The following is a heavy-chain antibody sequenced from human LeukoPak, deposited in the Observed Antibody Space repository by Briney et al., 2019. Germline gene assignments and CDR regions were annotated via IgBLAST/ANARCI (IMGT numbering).Heavy chain of an antibody. V-gene: IGHV4-30-4*01. CDR2: IYNNGRT. CDR3: ARGRSSSWSSFDY. D-gene: IGHD6-13*01. CDR1: GGSISSSSYY. J-gene: IGHJ4*02. Sequence: PSETLSPTCTVSGGSISSSSYYWSWIRQPPGKGLEWIGYIYNNGRTYYNPSLKSRVTISVDTSKNLFSLKVSSVTAADAAVYYCARGRSSSWSSFDYWGQGTLVTVSS.